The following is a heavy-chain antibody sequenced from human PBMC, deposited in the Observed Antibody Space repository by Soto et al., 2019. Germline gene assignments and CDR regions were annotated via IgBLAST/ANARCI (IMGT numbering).Heavy chain of an antibody. CDR2: INPNSGGT. J-gene: IGHJ6*02. CDR3: ARDESTGGYYYYGMYV. V-gene: IGHV1-2*04. D-gene: IGHD2-2*01. Sequence: ASVKVSCKASGYTFTGYYMHWVRQAPVQGLEWMGWINPNSGGTNYAQKFQGWVTMTMDTSISTAHMELSRLRSDDTAVYYCARDESTGGYYYYGMYVWG. CDR1: GYTFTGYY.